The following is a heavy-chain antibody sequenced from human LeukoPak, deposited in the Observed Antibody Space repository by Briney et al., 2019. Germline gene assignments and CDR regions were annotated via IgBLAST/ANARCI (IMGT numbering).Heavy chain of an antibody. D-gene: IGHD6-19*01. CDR2: IWYDGSNK. CDR3: ARVDKQWLVGD. J-gene: IGHJ4*02. V-gene: IGHV3-33*01. Sequence: GGSLRLSCAASGFTFSSYGMHWVRQAPGKGLEWVAVIWYDGSNKYYADSVKGRFTISRDNSKNTLYLQMNSLRAEDTAVYYCARVDKQWLVGDWGQGTLVTVSS. CDR1: GFTFSSYG.